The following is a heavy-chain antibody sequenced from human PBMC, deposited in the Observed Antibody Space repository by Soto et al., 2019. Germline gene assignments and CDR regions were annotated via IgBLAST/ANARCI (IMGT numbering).Heavy chain of an antibody. Sequence: GGSLRLSCEASGFSIIDYWMHWVRQAPGGGLVWVSCINGDASSTTYADSVKGRFTISRDDAKNTVYLQMTSLRAEDTAVYFCARDRSYAMEVWGQGTRVTVSS. CDR3: ARDRSYAMEV. CDR1: GFSIIDYW. CDR2: INGDASST. J-gene: IGHJ6*02. V-gene: IGHV3-74*01.